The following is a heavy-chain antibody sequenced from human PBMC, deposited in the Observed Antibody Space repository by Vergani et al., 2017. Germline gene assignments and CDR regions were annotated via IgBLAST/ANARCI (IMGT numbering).Heavy chain of an antibody. J-gene: IGHJ6*03. CDR2: ISPDGRTT. V-gene: IGHV3-74*03. Sequence: DVDLVESGGGFVQPGGSRRLSCAASGFSFRTFSMFWVRQPPGKGLAWVSKISPDGRTTEYADSVKGRFTISRDNAKNSVFLQLNSLRAEDSAVYYCSRDPVEWILSHYYMDVWGKGTTVTVSS. CDR3: SRDPVEWILSHYYMDV. CDR1: GFSFRTFS. D-gene: IGHD3-3*01.